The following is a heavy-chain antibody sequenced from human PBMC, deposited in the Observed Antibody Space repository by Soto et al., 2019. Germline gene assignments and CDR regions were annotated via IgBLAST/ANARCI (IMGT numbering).Heavy chain of an antibody. J-gene: IGHJ6*02. V-gene: IGHV3-21*01. Sequence: PVGSLRLSCAASGFTFSSYSMNWVRQAPGKGLEWVSSISSSSSYIYYADSVKGRFTISRDNAKNSLYLQMNSLRAEDTAVYYCAREGVVADYYYGMDVWGQGTTVTVSS. D-gene: IGHD3-22*01. CDR1: GFTFSSYS. CDR3: AREGVVADYYYGMDV. CDR2: ISSSSSYI.